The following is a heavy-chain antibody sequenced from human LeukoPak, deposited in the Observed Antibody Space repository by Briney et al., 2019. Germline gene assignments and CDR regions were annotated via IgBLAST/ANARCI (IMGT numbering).Heavy chain of an antibody. V-gene: IGHV4-59*01. D-gene: IGHD3-22*01. Sequence: SETLSLTCTVSGGSISSYYWSWIRQPPGKGLEWIGYIYYSGSTNYNPSLKSRVTISVDTSKNQFSLKLSSVTAADTAVYYCARTTYYYDSSGYYFSAFGIWGQGTMVTVSS. CDR3: ARTTYYYDSSGYYFSAFGI. CDR1: GGSISSYY. CDR2: IYYSGST. J-gene: IGHJ3*02.